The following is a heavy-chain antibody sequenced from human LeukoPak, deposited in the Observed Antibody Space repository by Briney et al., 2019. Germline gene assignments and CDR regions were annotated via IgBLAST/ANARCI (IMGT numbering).Heavy chain of an antibody. J-gene: IGHJ4*02. CDR1: GYSFTSYL. CDR3: ARHRFHYYDSSGYYYFDY. V-gene: IGHV5-51*01. CDR2: IYPGDSDT. D-gene: IGHD3-22*01. Sequence: GESLKISCKGSGYSFTSYLIGLVRHMPRKGLEWMGIIYPGDSDTRYSPSFQGQVTISADKSISTAYLQWSSLKASDTAMYYCARHRFHYYDSSGYYYFDYWGQGTLVTVSS.